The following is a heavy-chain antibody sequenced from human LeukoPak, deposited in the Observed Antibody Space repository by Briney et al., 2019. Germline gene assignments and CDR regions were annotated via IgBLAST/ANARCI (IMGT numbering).Heavy chain of an antibody. CDR3: ARNYFDSSGYYYVGAFDI. CDR1: GGSISSYY. D-gene: IGHD3-22*01. Sequence: SETLSLTCTVSGGSISSYYWSWIRQPPGKGLEWIGNIYYSGSTNYNPSLRSRVTILVDTSKSRFSLKLSSVTAADTAVYYCARNYFDSSGYYYVGAFDIWGQGTMVTVSS. V-gene: IGHV4-59*01. J-gene: IGHJ3*02. CDR2: IYYSGST.